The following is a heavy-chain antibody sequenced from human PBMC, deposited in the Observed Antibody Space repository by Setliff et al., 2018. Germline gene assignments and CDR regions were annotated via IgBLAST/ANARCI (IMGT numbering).Heavy chain of an antibody. CDR1: GDSISSGTYY. Sequence: LSLTCTVSGDSISSGTYYLSYWTWNRPPAGKGLEWIGHIYTGGSTNYNPSLKSRVTMSVDTSKNQFSLRLSSVTAADTAIYYCARDRLRGWFDPWGQGTLVTVSS. J-gene: IGHJ5*02. CDR2: IYTGGST. CDR3: ARDRLRGWFDP. V-gene: IGHV4-61*09. D-gene: IGHD2-21*02.